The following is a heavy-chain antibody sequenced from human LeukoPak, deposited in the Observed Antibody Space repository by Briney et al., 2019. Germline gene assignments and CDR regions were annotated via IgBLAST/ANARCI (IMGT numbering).Heavy chain of an antibody. CDR3: ATYETVYSLFEY. CDR1: GFIFSDYH. J-gene: IGHJ4*02. V-gene: IGHV3-11*01. CDR2: IKGDSTSM. Sequence: GGSLRLSCVVSGFIFSDYHMSWIRQAPGKGPEWVSYIKGDSTSMYYADSVRGRFTISRDNAKKSLYLQMNDLRAEDTALYYCATYETVYSLFEYWGQATLVTVSS. D-gene: IGHD3-9*01.